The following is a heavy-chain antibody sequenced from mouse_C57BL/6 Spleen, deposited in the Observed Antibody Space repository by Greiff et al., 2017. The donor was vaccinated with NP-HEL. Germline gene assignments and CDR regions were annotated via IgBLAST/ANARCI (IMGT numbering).Heavy chain of an antibody. J-gene: IGHJ4*01. CDR3: ARRNWDAYYAMDY. D-gene: IGHD4-1*01. CDR1: GFSLTSYG. V-gene: IGHV2-6*01. CDR2: IWGVGST. Sequence: VKLVESGPGLVAPSQSLSITCTVSGFSLTSYGVDWVRQSPGKGLEWLGVIWGVGSTNYNSALKSRLSISKDNSKSQVFLKMNSLQTDDTAMYYCARRNWDAYYAMDYWGQGTSVTVSS.